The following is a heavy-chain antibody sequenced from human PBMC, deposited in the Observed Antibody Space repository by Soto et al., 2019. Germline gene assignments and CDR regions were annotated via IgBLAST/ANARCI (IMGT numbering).Heavy chain of an antibody. CDR1: GFIFTDYS. J-gene: IGHJ3*02. Sequence: GGCLRLSCAASGFIFTDYSMTWIRQAPGKGLEWVSYITWNSAYIGYADSVKGRFTISRDNSKNTLYLLMNSLGAEDTAVYYCASSLGEGGDYYDTSAFDIWGQETMVTVAS. CDR3: ASSLGEGGDYYDTSAFDI. V-gene: IGHV3-11*03. CDR2: ITWNSAYI. D-gene: IGHD3-22*01.